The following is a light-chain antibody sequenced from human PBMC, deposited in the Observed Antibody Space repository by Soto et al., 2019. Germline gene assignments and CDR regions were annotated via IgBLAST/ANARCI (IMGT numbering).Light chain of an antibody. Sequence: QSALTQPASVSGSPGQSSTSSCTGTGSDVGSYNLVSWYQQHPGKAPKLMIYEGSKRPSGVSNRFSGSKSGNTASLTISGLQAEDEADYDCCSYAGSRVFGGGTKLTVL. CDR1: GSDVGSYNL. J-gene: IGLJ3*02. CDR2: EGS. V-gene: IGLV2-23*01. CDR3: CSYAGSRV.